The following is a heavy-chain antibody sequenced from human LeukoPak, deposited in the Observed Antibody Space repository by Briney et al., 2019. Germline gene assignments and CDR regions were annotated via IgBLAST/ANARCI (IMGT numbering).Heavy chain of an antibody. Sequence: GGSLRLSCVGSGFTFSDAWMNWVRQASGKGLEWVSAISDNGRNTYYAESVKGRFTISRDNFKNTLYLQMNSLRAEDTAVYYCAKRCGGDCQGDFDYWAREAWSPSPQ. V-gene: IGHV3-23*01. J-gene: IGHJ4*02. CDR3: AKRCGGDCQGDFDY. CDR1: GFTFSDAW. CDR2: ISDNGRNT. D-gene: IGHD2-21*02.